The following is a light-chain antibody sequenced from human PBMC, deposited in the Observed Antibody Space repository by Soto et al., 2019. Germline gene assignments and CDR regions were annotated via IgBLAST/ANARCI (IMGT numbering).Light chain of an antibody. Sequence: EIQMTQSPSSLSASVGDRVTLTCRASHTIATYLNWYQQKAGRVPEVLIYGTSTLQPGVPSRFTSSGYGTDFTLTINNVQPEDFATYYCQQFYYYPHTFGQGTKLEVK. CDR1: HTIATY. J-gene: IGKJ2*01. CDR2: GTS. CDR3: QQFYYYPHT. V-gene: IGKV1-39*01.